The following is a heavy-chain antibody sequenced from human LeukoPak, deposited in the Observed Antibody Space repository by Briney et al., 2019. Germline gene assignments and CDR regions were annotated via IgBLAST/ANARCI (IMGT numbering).Heavy chain of an antibody. CDR3: AREERGYRTYYMDV. V-gene: IGHV3-30-3*01. CDR2: ISYDGSNK. D-gene: IGHD5-18*01. J-gene: IGHJ6*03. Sequence: GGSLRLSCAASGFTFSSYGMNWVRQAPGKGLEWVAAISYDGSNKYHADSVKGRFTISRDNSKNTLYLQMNSLRAEDTAVYYCAREERGYRTYYMDVWGKGTTVTVSS. CDR1: GFTFSSYG.